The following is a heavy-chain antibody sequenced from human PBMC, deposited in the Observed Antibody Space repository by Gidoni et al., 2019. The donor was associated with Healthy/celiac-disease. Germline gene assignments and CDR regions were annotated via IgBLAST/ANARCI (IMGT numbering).Heavy chain of an antibody. CDR3: ANRRAYGSGWDGMDV. Sequence: QVQLVESGGGVVQPGRSLRLSCAASGFTFSSYGMHWVRQAPGKGLEWVAVISYDGSNKYYADSVKGRFTISRDNSKNTLYLQMNSLRAEDTAVYYCANRRAYGSGWDGMDVWGQGTTVTVSS. D-gene: IGHD3-10*01. J-gene: IGHJ6*02. CDR1: GFTFSSYG. CDR2: ISYDGSNK. V-gene: IGHV3-30*18.